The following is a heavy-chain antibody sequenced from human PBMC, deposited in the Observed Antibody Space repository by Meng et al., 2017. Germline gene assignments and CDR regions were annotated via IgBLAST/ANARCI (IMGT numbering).Heavy chain of an antibody. D-gene: IGHD5-12*01. CDR1: GYTFTGFY. CDR2: INPNSGGT. V-gene: IGHV1-2*02. CDR3: ARDQGYSGYDDAFEI. J-gene: IGHJ3*02. Sequence: ASVKVSCKASGYTFTGFYIHWMRQAPGQGLEWMGWINPNSGGTNYAQKFQGRVTMTRDTSISTAYMELSRLTSDDTAVYYCARDQGYSGYDDAFEIWGQGTMVTGSS.